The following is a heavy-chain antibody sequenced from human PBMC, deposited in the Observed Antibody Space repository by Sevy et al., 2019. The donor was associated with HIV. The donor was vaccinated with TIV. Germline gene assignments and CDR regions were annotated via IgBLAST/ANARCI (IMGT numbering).Heavy chain of an antibody. D-gene: IGHD5-18*01. Sequence: SETLSLTCTVSGGSISSSSYYWGWIRQPPGKGLEWIGSIYYSGSTYYNPSLKSRVTISVDTSKNQFSLKLSSVTAADTAVYYCARRAHTAMVYYYYYGMDVWGQGTTVTVSS. CDR1: GGSISSSSYY. V-gene: IGHV4-39*01. CDR2: IYYSGST. CDR3: ARRAHTAMVYYYYYGMDV. J-gene: IGHJ6*02.